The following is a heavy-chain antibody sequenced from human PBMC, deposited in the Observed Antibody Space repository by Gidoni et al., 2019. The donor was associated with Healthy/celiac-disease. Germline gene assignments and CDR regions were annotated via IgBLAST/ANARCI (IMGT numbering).Heavy chain of an antibody. CDR3: ARFPYGDGGAFDI. CDR2: ISSSSSTI. V-gene: IGHV3-48*01. D-gene: IGHD4-17*01. Sequence: EVQLVVSGGALVQPGGSLSLSCPAPGFSFSSYSMIWVRQAPGKGLEWVSYISSSSSTIYYTDSVKGRFTISRDNAKNSLYLQMNSLRAEDTAVYYCARFPYGDGGAFDIWGQGTMVTVSS. J-gene: IGHJ3*02. CDR1: GFSFSSYS.